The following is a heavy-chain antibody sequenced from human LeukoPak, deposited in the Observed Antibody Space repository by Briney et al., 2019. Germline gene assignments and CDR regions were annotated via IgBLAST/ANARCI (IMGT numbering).Heavy chain of an antibody. CDR2: TYFRSKWYN. D-gene: IGHD3-22*01. CDR3: ATGIYYDSSGYHAFDI. CDR1: GDSVSSNSAA. Sequence: SQTLSLTCAISGDSVSSNSAAWNWIRQSPSRGLEWLGRTYFRSKWYNDYAVSVKSRITINPDTSKKQFSLQLNSVTPEDTAVYYCATGIYYDSSGYHAFDIWGQGTMVTVSS. V-gene: IGHV6-1*01. J-gene: IGHJ3*02.